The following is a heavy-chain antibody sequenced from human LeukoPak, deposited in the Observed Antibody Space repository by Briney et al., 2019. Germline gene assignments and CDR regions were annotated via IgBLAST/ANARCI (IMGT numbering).Heavy chain of an antibody. D-gene: IGHD3-22*01. J-gene: IGHJ6*02. CDR3: ARTPYYYDSSGYGSPPTPVYYYGMDV. Sequence: GESLKISCKGSGYSFTSYWIGWVRQMPGKGLEWMGIIYPGDSDTRYSPSFQGQVTISADKSISTAYLQWSSLKASDTAMYYCARTPYYYDSSGYGSPPTPVYYYGMDVWGQGTTVTVPS. CDR2: IYPGDSDT. CDR1: GYSFTSYW. V-gene: IGHV5-51*01.